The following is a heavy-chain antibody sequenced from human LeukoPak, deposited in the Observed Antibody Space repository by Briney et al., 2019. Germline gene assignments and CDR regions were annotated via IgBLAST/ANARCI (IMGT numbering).Heavy chain of an antibody. CDR2: ISNSGSST. D-gene: IGHD3-10*01. Sequence: GGSLRLSCAASGFTVSSNYMSWVRQAPGKGLEWVSTISNSGSSTYYAESVKGRFTISRDNSKNTVYLQMNSLRAEDTAVYYCAKRGGEYWGQGTLVTVSS. V-gene: IGHV3-23*01. J-gene: IGHJ4*02. CDR3: AKRGGEY. CDR1: GFTVSSNY.